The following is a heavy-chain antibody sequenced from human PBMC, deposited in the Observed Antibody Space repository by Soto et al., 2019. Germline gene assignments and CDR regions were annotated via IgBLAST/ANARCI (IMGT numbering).Heavy chain of an antibody. CDR1: GSCLTSYW. CDR2: IDTSDSYT. D-gene: IGHD3-10*01. CDR3: ARLTVRGADYYYGMDV. J-gene: IGHJ6*02. V-gene: IGHV5-10-1*01. Sequence: PXESLKISCKGAGSCLTSYWNSWVRQIPGKVVGWMGMIDTSDSYTNYSPSFQGHVTISADKSISTAYLQWSSMKASDTAMYYCARLTVRGADYYYGMDVWGQGTTVTVSS.